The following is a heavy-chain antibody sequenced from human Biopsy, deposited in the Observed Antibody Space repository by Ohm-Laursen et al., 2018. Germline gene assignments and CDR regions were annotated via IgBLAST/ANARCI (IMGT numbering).Heavy chain of an antibody. Sequence: TLSLTCTVSGGSISNNNYYWGWIRQPPGKGLEWIGSIFYRGSTHYKPSLKSRINISVDASKNQFSLKLNSVTAADTAVYYCARDYDTSGYYYVSWGQGTLVTVSS. CDR1: GGSISNNNYY. V-gene: IGHV4-39*01. CDR3: ARDYDTSGYYYVS. J-gene: IGHJ5*02. CDR2: IFYRGST. D-gene: IGHD3-22*01.